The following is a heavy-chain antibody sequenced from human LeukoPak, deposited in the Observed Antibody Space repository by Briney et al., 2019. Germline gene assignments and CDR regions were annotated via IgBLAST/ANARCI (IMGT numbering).Heavy chain of an antibody. D-gene: IGHD4-23*01. Sequence: QAGGSLRLSCAASGFTVNNNYMSWVRQAPGRGLEWVSVIYSGGSTYYADAVKGRFTISRDNSKNTLYLQMNSLRADDTAVYYCARESRGNSRVQYYFDYWGQGTLVTVSS. V-gene: IGHV3-53*01. J-gene: IGHJ4*02. CDR3: ARESRGNSRVQYYFDY. CDR1: GFTVNNNY. CDR2: IYSGGST.